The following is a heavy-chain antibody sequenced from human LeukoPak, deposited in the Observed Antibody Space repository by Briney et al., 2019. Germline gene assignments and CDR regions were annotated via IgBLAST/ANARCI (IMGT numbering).Heavy chain of an antibody. J-gene: IGHJ4*02. CDR3: ARDRLLGGPSSKYGFDF. CDR2: INHSGST. CDR1: GGSFSGYY. Sequence: PSETLSLTCAVYGGSFSGYYWSWIRQPPGKGLEWIGEINHSGSTNYNPSLKSRVTISVDTSKNQFSLKLSSVTAADTAVYYCARDRLLGGPSSKYGFDFWGQGSLVTVSS. V-gene: IGHV4-34*01. D-gene: IGHD3-3*01.